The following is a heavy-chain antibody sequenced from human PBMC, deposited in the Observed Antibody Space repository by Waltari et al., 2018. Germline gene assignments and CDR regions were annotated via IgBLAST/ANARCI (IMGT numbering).Heavy chain of an antibody. CDR2: INSGGIT. Sequence: EVQLVESGGGLIQPGGSLRLSCGASGFRISDNYMSWVRQAPGKGLEWVSFINSGGITYYADSVKGRFTISRDNSKNTVYLQMNSLRAEDTAMYYCARDSKFDPWGQGTLVTVSS. D-gene: IGHD4-4*01. CDR3: ARDSKFDP. CDR1: GFRISDNY. J-gene: IGHJ5*02. V-gene: IGHV3-53*01.